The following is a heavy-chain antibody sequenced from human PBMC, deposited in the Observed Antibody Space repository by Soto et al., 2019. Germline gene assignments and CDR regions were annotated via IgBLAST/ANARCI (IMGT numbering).Heavy chain of an antibody. CDR3: ARSILRYLDWLLFISTTVSFDR. J-gene: IGHJ3*02. Sequence: SGPTLVNPTQTLTLACTFSGFSLSTSGGGVGWIRQPPGKALEWLALIYWDDDKRYSPSLKSRLTITKDTSKNQVVLTMTNMDPVDTATYYCARSILRYLDWLLFISTTVSFDRWGQGTMVTVS. CDR1: GFSLSTSGGG. V-gene: IGHV2-5*02. CDR2: IYWDDDK. D-gene: IGHD3-9*01.